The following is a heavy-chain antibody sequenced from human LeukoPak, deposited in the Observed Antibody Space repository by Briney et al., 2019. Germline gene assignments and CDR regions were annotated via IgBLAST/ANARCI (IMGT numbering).Heavy chain of an antibody. V-gene: IGHV3-30*02. CDR1: GFTFSSYG. J-gene: IGHJ3*02. CDR2: IRYDGSNK. D-gene: IGHD3-10*01. Sequence: GGSLRLSCAASGFTFSSYGMHWVRQAPAKGLEWVAFIRYDGSNKYYADSAKDRFTISRDNSKNTLYLQMNSLRAEDTAVYYCAKDLSTRVRGVLGPFDIWGQGTMVTVSS. CDR3: AKDLSTRVRGVLGPFDI.